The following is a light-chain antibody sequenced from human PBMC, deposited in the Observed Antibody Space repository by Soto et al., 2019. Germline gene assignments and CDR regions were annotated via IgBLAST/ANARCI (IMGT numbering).Light chain of an antibody. CDR2: GNS. J-gene: IGLJ2*01. CDR3: QSYDSSLSGYVI. CDR1: SSNIGTPYD. Sequence: QAVLTQPPSVSGAPGQRVPISCIGSSSNIGTPYDVHWYQQLPGTAPKLLIYGNSNRPSGVPDRFSGSKSGTSASLAITGLQAEDEADYYCQSYDSSLSGYVIFGGGTKLTVL. V-gene: IGLV1-40*01.